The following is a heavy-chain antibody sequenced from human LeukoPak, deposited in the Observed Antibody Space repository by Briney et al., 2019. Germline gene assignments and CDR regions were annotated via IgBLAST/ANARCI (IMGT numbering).Heavy chain of an antibody. CDR2: ISGSGGST. Sequence: GGSLRLSCASSGFTFSNYAMNWVRQAPGKGLEWVSAISGSGGSTYYADSVKGRFTISRDNSKNTLYLQMNSLRAEDTAVYYCAEDSYGYSYGRSRTFDYWGQGTLVTVSS. V-gene: IGHV3-23*01. D-gene: IGHD5-18*01. CDR3: AEDSYGYSYGRSRTFDY. CDR1: GFTFSNYA. J-gene: IGHJ4*02.